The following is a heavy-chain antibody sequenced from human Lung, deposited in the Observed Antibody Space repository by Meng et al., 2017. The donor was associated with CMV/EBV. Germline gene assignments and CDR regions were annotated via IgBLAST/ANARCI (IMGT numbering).Heavy chain of an antibody. CDR1: GFTFGHYW. J-gene: IGHJ4*02. CDR3: ARVLCDDSTCFNGLDF. D-gene: IGHD2-2*01. V-gene: IGHV3-7*01. CDR2: IKQDATEA. Sequence: GEXXKISCVASGFTFGHYWMSWVRRSPARGLEWVANIKQDATEARYADSTKGRFTISRDNTRRAVSLEMNSLRVEDSAVYYCARVLCDDSTCFNGLDFWGQG.